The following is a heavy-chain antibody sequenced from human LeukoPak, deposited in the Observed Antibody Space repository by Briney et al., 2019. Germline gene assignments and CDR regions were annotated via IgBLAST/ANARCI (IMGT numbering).Heavy chain of an antibody. CDR2: IYYSGST. CDR1: GGSISSSSYY. J-gene: IGHJ4*02. CDR3: ARDVGATPTD. Sequence: SETLSLTCTVSGGSISSSSYYWGWIRQPPGKGLEWIGSIYYSGSTYYNPSLKSRVTISVDTSKNQFSLKLSSVTAADTAVYYCARDVGATPTDWGQGTLVTVSS. V-gene: IGHV4-39*07. D-gene: IGHD1-26*01.